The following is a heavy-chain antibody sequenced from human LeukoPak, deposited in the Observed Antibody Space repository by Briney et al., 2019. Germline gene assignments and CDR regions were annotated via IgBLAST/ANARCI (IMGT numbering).Heavy chain of an antibody. CDR3: ARIGTTGYSYGYTPTFDY. CDR2: IRYDGSNK. J-gene: IGHJ4*02. V-gene: IGHV3-30*02. Sequence: PGGSLRLSCAASGFTFSSYGMHWVRQAPGKGLEWVAFIRYDGSNKYYADSVKGRFTISRDNAKNSLYLQMNSLRAEDTAVYYCARIGTTGYSYGYTPTFDYWGQGTLVTVSS. CDR1: GFTFSSYG. D-gene: IGHD5-18*01.